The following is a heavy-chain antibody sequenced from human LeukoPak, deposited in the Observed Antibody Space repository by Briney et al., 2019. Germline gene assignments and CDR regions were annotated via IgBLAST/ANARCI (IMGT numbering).Heavy chain of an antibody. Sequence: SGPTLVKPTQTLTLTCTFTGFSLSTNAVGVGWIRKPPGKSLEWLALLYWNGDQRYIPSLQSRLSITKDTSKNQVVLTMTNMDPVDTATYYCAHKRNWVFVYWGQGTLVTVSS. D-gene: IGHD7-27*01. J-gene: IGHJ4*02. V-gene: IGHV2-5*01. CDR1: GFSLSTNAVG. CDR3: AHKRNWVFVY. CDR2: LYWNGDQ.